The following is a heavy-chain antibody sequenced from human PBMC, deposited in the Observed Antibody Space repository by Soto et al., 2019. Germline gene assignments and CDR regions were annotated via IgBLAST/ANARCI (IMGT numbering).Heavy chain of an antibody. CDR1: GYSFTTYG. J-gene: IGHJ6*02. V-gene: IGHV1-18*01. CDR3: AREGSRPYYYYGMEV. D-gene: IGHD2-15*01. CDR2: ISTYNGDT. Sequence: QVQLVQSGAEVKKPGASVKVSCKASGYSFTTYGIAWVRQAPGQGLEWMGWISTYNGDTDYAQNLQGRVIMTTDTSTTTAYMELRSLRSDDTAVYYCAREGSRPYYYYGMEVWGQGTTVSVSS.